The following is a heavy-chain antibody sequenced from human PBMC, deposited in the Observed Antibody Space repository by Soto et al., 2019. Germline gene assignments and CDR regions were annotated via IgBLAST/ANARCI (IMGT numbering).Heavy chain of an antibody. CDR2: IIPIFGTA. CDR3: ARDPPGYYDSSGSRGFDY. CDR1: GGTFSSYA. D-gene: IGHD3-22*01. Sequence: SVKVSCKASGGTFSSYAIGWVRQAPGQGLEWMGGIIPIFGTANYAQKFQGRVTITADESTSTAYMELSSLRSEDTAVYYCARDPPGYYDSSGSRGFDYWGQGTLVTVSS. J-gene: IGHJ4*02. V-gene: IGHV1-69*13.